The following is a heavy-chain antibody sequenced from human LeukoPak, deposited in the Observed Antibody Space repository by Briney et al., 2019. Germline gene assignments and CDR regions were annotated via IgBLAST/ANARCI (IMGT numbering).Heavy chain of an antibody. Sequence: GASVKVSCKASGYTYTSYYMHWVRQAPGQGLEWMGIINPSGGSTSYAQKFQGRVTMTRDTSTSTVYMELSRLRSDDTAVYYCARAYGEQEEDAFDIWGQGTMVTVSS. D-gene: IGHD4-17*01. J-gene: IGHJ3*02. CDR3: ARAYGEQEEDAFDI. CDR1: GYTYTSYY. CDR2: INPSGGST. V-gene: IGHV1-46*01.